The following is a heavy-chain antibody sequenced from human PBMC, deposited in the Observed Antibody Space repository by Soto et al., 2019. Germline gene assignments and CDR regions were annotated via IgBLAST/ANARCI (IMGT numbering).Heavy chain of an antibody. Sequence: ASVKVSCKASGYTFTSYDINWVRQATGQGLEWMGWINPNSGNTGYAQKFQGRVTMTENTSIDTAYMELSSLRSDDTAVYYCATSFGVPVDAFDIWGQGTMVTVSS. CDR1: GYTFTSYD. CDR3: ATSFGVPVDAFDI. D-gene: IGHD3-16*01. CDR2: INPNSGNT. J-gene: IGHJ3*02. V-gene: IGHV1-8*01.